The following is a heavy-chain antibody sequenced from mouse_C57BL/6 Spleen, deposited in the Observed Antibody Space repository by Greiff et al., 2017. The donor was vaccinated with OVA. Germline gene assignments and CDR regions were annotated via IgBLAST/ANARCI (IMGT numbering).Heavy chain of an antibody. CDR2: ISYDGSN. CDR3: ARGAAIDY. CDR1: GYSITSGYY. J-gene: IGHJ2*01. Sequence: EVQLQESGPGLVKPSQSLSLTCSVTGYSITSGYYWNWIRQFPGNKLEWMGYISYDGSNNYNPSLKNRIAITRDTSKNQLFLKLNSVTTEDTATYYCARGAAIDYWGQGTTLTVSS. V-gene: IGHV3-6*01.